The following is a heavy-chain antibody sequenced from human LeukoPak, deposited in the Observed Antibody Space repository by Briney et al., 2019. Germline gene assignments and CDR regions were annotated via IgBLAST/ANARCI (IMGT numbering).Heavy chain of an antibody. D-gene: IGHD1-26*01. CDR3: ARPDSGTYVARAFDI. J-gene: IGHJ3*02. CDR2: IYYSGST. CDR1: GGSISSSNYY. Sequence: SQTLSLTCTVSGGSISSSNYYWGWFRQPPGKGLEWIGSIYYSGSTYYTPSLKSRATISVDTSKNQFSLKLSSVTAADTAVYYCARPDSGTYVARAFDIWGQGTLISVSS. V-gene: IGHV4-39*01.